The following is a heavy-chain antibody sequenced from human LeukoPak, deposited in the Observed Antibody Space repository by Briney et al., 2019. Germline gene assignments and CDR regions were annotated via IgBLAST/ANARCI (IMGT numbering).Heavy chain of an antibody. J-gene: IGHJ4*02. CDR1: GYTFNSYG. CDR2: ISAYNGNT. CDR3: ARANTKWLARTYYFDY. Sequence: ASVKVSCKASGYTFNSYGFSWVRQAPGQGLEWMGWISAYNGNTNYAQKLQGRVTMTTDTSTSTAYMELRSLRSDDTAVYYCARANTKWLARTYYFDYWGQGTLVTVSS. V-gene: IGHV1-18*01. D-gene: IGHD6-19*01.